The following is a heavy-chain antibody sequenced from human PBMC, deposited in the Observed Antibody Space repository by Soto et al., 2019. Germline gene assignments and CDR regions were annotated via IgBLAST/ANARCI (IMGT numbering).Heavy chain of an antibody. CDR2: ISSSSSYI. V-gene: IGHV3-21*01. Sequence: PGGSLRLSCAAPGFIFSRYTMNWVRQAPGKGLEWVSSISSSSSYIYYGDSVKGRFTISRDNAKNSLYLQMNSLRAEDTAVYYCARDYCGSGSYYANFDYWGQGTLVTVSS. CDR3: ARDYCGSGSYYANFDY. CDR1: GFIFSRYT. J-gene: IGHJ4*02. D-gene: IGHD3-10*01.